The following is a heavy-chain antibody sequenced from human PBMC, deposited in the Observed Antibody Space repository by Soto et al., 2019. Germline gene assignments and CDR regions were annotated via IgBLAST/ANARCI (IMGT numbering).Heavy chain of an antibody. D-gene: IGHD3-10*01. CDR2: IYYSGST. Sequence: PSETLSLTCTVSGGSISSYYWSWIRQPPGKGQEWIGYIYYSGSTNYNPSLKSRVTITVDTSKNQFSLKLSSVTAAATAVYYCARVWGGAFDIWGQGTMVTVSS. J-gene: IGHJ3*02. CDR1: GGSISSYY. CDR3: ARVWGGAFDI. V-gene: IGHV4-59*01.